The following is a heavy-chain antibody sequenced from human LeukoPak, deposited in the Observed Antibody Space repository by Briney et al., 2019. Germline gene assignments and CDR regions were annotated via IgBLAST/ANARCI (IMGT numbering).Heavy chain of an antibody. D-gene: IGHD6-19*01. CDR1: VYTFTSYD. CDR3: ASPLAGLDAFDI. Sequence: ASAKVSCKASVYTFTSYDINWVRQATGQGLEWMGWMNPNSGNTGYAQKFQGRVTMTRNTSISTAYMELSSLRSEDTAVYYCASPLAGLDAFDIWGQGTMVTVSS. J-gene: IGHJ3*02. V-gene: IGHV1-8*01. CDR2: MNPNSGNT.